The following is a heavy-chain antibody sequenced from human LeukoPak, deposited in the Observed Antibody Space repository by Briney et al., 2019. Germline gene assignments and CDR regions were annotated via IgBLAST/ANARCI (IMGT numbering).Heavy chain of an antibody. CDR1: GGSFSGYY. J-gene: IGHJ3*02. V-gene: IGHV4-34*01. CDR2: INHSGST. Sequence: SETLSLTCAVYGGSFSGYYWSWIRRPPGKGLEWIGEINHSGSTNYNPSLKSRVTISVDTSKNQFSLKLSSVTAADTAVYYCARSYRWLLLYSCAFDIWGQGTMVTVPS. D-gene: IGHD3-22*01. CDR3: ARSYRWLLLYSCAFDI.